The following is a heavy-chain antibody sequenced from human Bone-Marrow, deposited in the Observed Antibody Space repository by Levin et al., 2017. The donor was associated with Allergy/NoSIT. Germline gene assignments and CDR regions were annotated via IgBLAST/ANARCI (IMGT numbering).Heavy chain of an antibody. V-gene: IGHV3-7*01. CDR2: INQDGGMK. D-gene: IGHD3-9*01. Sequence: AGGSLRLSCEGLGFNIPFSGYWMNWVRQAPGKGLEWVANINQDGGMKNYADSVKGRFIVSRDNAVNSLYLEILSLRSDEDTGVYYCARGSMLTGFWYFDVWGRGTLVTVSS. J-gene: IGHJ2*01. CDR3: ARGSMLTGFWYFDV. CDR1: GFNIPFSGYW.